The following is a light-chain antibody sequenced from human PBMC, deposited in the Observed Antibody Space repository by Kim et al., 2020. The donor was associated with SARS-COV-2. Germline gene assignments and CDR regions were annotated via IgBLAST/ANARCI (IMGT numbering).Light chain of an antibody. CDR1: QSVSSNN. CDR2: SAS. J-gene: IGKJ1*01. CDR3: QQYGGSAWT. Sequence: EIVLTQSPGTLSLSPGERVTLSCRASQSVSSNNLAWYQQKPGQTPRLLIYSASSRATGIPDRFSGSGSGTDFTLTISRLEPEDFAVYYCQQYGGSAWTFGQGTKVDIK. V-gene: IGKV3-20*01.